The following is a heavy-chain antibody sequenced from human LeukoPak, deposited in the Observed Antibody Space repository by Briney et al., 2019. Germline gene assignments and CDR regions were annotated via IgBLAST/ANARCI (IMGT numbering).Heavy chain of an antibody. CDR2: ISYDGSNK. CDR1: GFTFSSYA. Sequence: HPGGSLRLSCAASGFTFSSYAMHWVRQASGKGLEWVAVISYDGSNKYYADSVKGRFTISRDNSKNTLYLQMNSLRAEDTAVYYCASVWHYWGQGTLVTVSS. J-gene: IGHJ4*02. D-gene: IGHD3-16*01. CDR3: ASVWHY. V-gene: IGHV3-30-3*01.